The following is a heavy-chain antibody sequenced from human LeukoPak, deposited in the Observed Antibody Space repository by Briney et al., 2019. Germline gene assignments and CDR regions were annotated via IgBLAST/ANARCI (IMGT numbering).Heavy chain of an antibody. J-gene: IGHJ5*02. V-gene: IGHV1-69*04. Sequence: SSVKVSCKASGGTFSNYAIRWVRQAPGQGLEWMGRIIPILGIANYAQKFQGRVTITADKSTSTAYMELSSLRSEDTAVYYCARGLVVVAATPYWFDPWGQGTLVTVSS. D-gene: IGHD2-15*01. CDR3: ARGLVVVAATPYWFDP. CDR1: GGTFSNYA. CDR2: IIPILGIA.